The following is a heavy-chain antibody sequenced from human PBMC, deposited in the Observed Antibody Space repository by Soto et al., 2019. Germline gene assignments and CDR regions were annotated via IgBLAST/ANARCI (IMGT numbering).Heavy chain of an antibody. V-gene: IGHV4-39*01. CDR3: ARHRIEVVWRGFDY. D-gene: IGHD1-1*01. CDR2: SSYNGGT. J-gene: IGHJ4*02. CDR1: ADSSTISDSY. Sequence: SETLSLTCTVSADSSTISDSYWGWLRQPPGKGLQWIGSSSYNGGTFYNPSLKGRVAISVDPSKKHSSLQVTSVSAADTAVYYWARHRIEVVWRGFDYWGQGSPVTVSS.